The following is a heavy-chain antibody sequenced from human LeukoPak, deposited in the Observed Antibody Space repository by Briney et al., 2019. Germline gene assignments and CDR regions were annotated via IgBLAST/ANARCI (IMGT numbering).Heavy chain of an antibody. CDR1: GFTFSSYS. V-gene: IGHV3-48*04. Sequence: GGSLRPSCAASGFTFSSYSMNWVRQAPGKGLEWVSYISSSSSTIYYADSVKGRFTISRDNAKNSLYLQMNSLRAEDTAVYYCARVRVVGAFDIWGQGTMVTVSS. CDR3: ARVRVVGAFDI. D-gene: IGHD2-15*01. J-gene: IGHJ3*02. CDR2: ISSSSSTI.